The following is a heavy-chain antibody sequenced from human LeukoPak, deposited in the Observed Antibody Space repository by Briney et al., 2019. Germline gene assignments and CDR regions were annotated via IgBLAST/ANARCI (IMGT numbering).Heavy chain of an antibody. CDR3: ARGDGYGLLYWFDP. J-gene: IGHJ5*02. CDR2: ISYDGSNK. V-gene: IGHV3-30-3*01. CDR1: GFTFSSYA. Sequence: GGSLRLPCAASGFTFSSYAMHWVRQAPGKGLEWVAVISYDGSNKYYADSVKGRFTISRDNSKNTLYLQMNSLRAEDTAVYYCARGDGYGLLYWFDPWGQGTLVTVSS. D-gene: IGHD5-24*01.